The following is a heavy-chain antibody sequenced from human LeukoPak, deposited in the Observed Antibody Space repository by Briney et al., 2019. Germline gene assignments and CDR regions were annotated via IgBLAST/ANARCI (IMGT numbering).Heavy chain of an antibody. CDR2: IIPILGIA. CDR3: ARLTNYYDSSGPHFDY. V-gene: IGHV1-69*04. Sequence: SVKVSCKASGGTFSSYAIGWVRQAPGQGLEWMGRIIPILGIANYAQKFQGRVTITADKSTSTAYMELSSLRSEDTAVYYCARLTNYYDSSGPHFDYWGQGTLVTVSS. D-gene: IGHD3-22*01. J-gene: IGHJ4*02. CDR1: GGTFSSYA.